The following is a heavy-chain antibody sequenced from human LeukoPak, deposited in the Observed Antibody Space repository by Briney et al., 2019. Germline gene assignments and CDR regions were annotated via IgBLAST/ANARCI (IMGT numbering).Heavy chain of an antibody. CDR1: GGSFSGYY. D-gene: IGHD6-13*01. CDR2: IYTSGST. V-gene: IGHV4-59*10. J-gene: IGHJ6*02. Sequence: SETLSLTCAVYGGSFSGYYWSWIRQPAGKGLEWIGRIYTSGSTNYNPSLESRVTISVDTSKNQFSLKLSSVTAADTAVYYCARGLVSSSWGPYYYYGMDVWGQGTTVTVSS. CDR3: ARGLVSSSWGPYYYYGMDV.